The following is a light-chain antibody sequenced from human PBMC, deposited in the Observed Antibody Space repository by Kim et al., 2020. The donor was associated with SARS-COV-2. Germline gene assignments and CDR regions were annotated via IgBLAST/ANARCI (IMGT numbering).Light chain of an antibody. V-gene: IGLV3-19*01. CDR3: NSRDSSGPVV. J-gene: IGLJ2*01. Sequence: VALGQTVRITCQGDSLRSFYASWYQQKPGQAPVLVIYGKNNRPSGIPDRFSGSSSGNTASLTITGAQAEDEADYYCNSRDSSGPVVFGGGTQLTVL. CDR1: SLRSFY. CDR2: GKN.